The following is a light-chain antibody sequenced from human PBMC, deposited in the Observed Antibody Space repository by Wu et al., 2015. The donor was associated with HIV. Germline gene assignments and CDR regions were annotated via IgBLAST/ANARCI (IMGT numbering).Light chain of an antibody. CDR1: QSVSSSY. J-gene: IGKJ5*01. CDR3: QQRLNWPLT. V-gene: IGKV3D-20*02. CDR2: SAS. Sequence: EIVLTQSPGTLSLSPGERATLSCRASQSVSSSYLAWYQQRPGQAPRLLIYSASVRATGIPARFSGRGSGTDFTLTISRLEPEDFATYSCQQRLNWPLTFGQGTRLEI.